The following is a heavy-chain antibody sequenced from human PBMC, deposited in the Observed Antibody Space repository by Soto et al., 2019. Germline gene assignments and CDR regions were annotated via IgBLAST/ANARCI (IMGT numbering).Heavy chain of an antibody. CDR2: ILPTSVTP. Sequence: QVQLVQSGAEVKKPGSSVKVSCQASGGTFRGYAISWVRQAPGQGLEWLGGILPTSVTPNYAQKFQGRVTLTADESTNTAYMAVRSLRSGDTAVYYCARGYDVNSELDYWGQGTLVTVSS. CDR3: ARGYDVNSELDY. V-gene: IGHV1-69*01. D-gene: IGHD3-22*01. CDR1: GGTFRGYA. J-gene: IGHJ4*02.